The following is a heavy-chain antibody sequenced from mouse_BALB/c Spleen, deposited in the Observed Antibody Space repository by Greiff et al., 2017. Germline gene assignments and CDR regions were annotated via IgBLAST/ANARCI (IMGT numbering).Heavy chain of an antibody. Sequence: QVHVKQSGAELVRPGVSVKISCKGSGYTFTDYAMHWVKQSHAKSLEWIGVISTYYGDASYNQKFKGKATMTVDKSSSTAYMELARLTSEDSAIYYCARGELRAMDYWGQGTSVTVSS. J-gene: IGHJ4*01. CDR2: ISTYYGDA. CDR1: GYTFTDYA. CDR3: ARGELRAMDY. D-gene: IGHD2-4*01. V-gene: IGHV1S137*01.